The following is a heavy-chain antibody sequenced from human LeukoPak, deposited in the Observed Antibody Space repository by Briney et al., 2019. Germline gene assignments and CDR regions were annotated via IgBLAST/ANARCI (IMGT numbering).Heavy chain of an antibody. CDR3: ARALYSSTWNWFDP. Sequence: KPSETLSLTCTVSGDSISSVSYYWGWIRQSPGKGLEWIGEINHSGSTNYNPSLKSRVIISADTSKNQLSLKLSSVTAADTAVYYCARALYSSTWNWFDPWGQGTLVTVSS. J-gene: IGHJ5*02. V-gene: IGHV4-39*07. CDR2: INHSGST. D-gene: IGHD6-13*01. CDR1: GDSISSVSYY.